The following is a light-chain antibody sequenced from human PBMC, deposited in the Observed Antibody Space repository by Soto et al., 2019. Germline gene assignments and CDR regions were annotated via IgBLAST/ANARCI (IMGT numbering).Light chain of an antibody. CDR3: ELYSGSRWT. CDR1: QSISHKY. Sequence: IVLTQSPGTLSLSPGERATLSCRASQSISHKYLAWYQQEPGQAPRLLIHGVSISATVIPDRFSGSGSGPDFIVAISRVEPEDFAVYYSELYSGSRWTSRQGTKV. V-gene: IGKV3-20*01. J-gene: IGKJ1*01. CDR2: GVS.